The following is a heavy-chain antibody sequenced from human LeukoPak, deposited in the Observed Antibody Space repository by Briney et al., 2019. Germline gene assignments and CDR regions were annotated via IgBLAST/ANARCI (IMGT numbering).Heavy chain of an antibody. CDR3: TRGPIQLGTHNGMDV. J-gene: IGHJ6*02. CDR2: IRSKAYRGTT. CDR1: GFTFGDHA. D-gene: IGHD1-1*01. Sequence: GGSLRLSCRGSGFTFGDHAMSWVRQAPGKGLEWVGFIRSKAYRGTTEYAPSVKGRFTISRDDSISIAYLQMNSLITEDTAFYFCTRGPIQLGTHNGMDVGAQGTTVTASS. V-gene: IGHV3-49*04.